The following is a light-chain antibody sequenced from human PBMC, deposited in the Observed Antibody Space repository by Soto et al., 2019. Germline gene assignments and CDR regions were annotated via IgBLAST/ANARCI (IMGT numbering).Light chain of an antibody. CDR2: EGS. J-gene: IGLJ1*01. CDR3: CSYAGSSTPIYV. CDR1: SSDVGSYNL. Sequence: QSVLTQPASVSGSPGQSITISCTGTSSDVGSYNLVSWYQQHPGKGPKLMIYEGSKRPSGVSDRFSGSKSGNTASLTISGLQAEDAADYYCCSYAGSSTPIYVFGTGTKLTVL. V-gene: IGLV2-23*01.